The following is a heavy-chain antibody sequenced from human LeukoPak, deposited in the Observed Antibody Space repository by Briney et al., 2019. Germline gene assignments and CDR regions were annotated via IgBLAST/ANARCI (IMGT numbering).Heavy chain of an antibody. J-gene: IGHJ4*02. CDR1: GGSISSYY. V-gene: IGHV4-4*07. D-gene: IGHD6-13*01. CDR3: ARESATSWYDY. CDR2: IYTSWTI. Sequence: SETLSLTCTVSGGSISSYYWSWIRQPAGKGLEWIGRIYTSWTINYNPSLKSRVTMSVDTSKNQFFPKLSSVTAADTAVYFCARESATSWYDYWGQGTLVTVSS.